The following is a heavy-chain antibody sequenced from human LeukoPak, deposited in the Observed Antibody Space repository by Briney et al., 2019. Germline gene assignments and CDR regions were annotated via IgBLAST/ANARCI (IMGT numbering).Heavy chain of an antibody. D-gene: IGHD3-16*02. CDR3: AKDGVILAPGVYWYMDV. CDR1: TFTFSDYG. Sequence: PGGSLRLSCVGSTFTFSDYGMHWVRQAAGKGLEWVAFIRNDGAKTYYADSAKGRFTISRDNSRNTLYLQMNSLTAEDTAVFYCAKDGVILAPGVYWYMDVWGRGTTVTVSS. V-gene: IGHV3-30*02. CDR2: IRNDGAKT. J-gene: IGHJ6*03.